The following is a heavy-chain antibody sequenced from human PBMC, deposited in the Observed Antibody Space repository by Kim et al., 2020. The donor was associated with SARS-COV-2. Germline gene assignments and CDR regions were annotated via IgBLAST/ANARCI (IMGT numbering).Heavy chain of an antibody. CDR1: GFTFGDYP. V-gene: IGHV3-49*03. D-gene: IGHD3-3*01. CDR3: TRFSDTWTKFDP. CDR2: IRSKTYGGTT. J-gene: IGHJ5*02. Sequence: GGSLRLSCTGSGFTFGDYPMSWFRQAAGKGLEWVGFIRSKTYGGTTEYAASVKGRFTISRDDSKSIAYLQMNSLKTEDTALYHCTRFSDTWTKFDPWGRGTLGTVSS.